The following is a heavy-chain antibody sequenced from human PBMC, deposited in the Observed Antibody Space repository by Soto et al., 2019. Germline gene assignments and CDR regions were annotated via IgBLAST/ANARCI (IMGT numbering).Heavy chain of an antibody. CDR2: IYYSGST. D-gene: IGHD3-22*01. Sequence: PSETLSLTCTVSGGSISSGDYYWSWIRQPPGKGLEWIGYIYYSGSTYYNPSLKSRVTISVDTSKNQFSLKLSSVTAADTAVYYCARAPIQYYYDSSSSSRGMDVWGQGTTVTVSS. V-gene: IGHV4-30-4*01. CDR3: ARAPIQYYYDSSSSSRGMDV. CDR1: GGSISSGDYY. J-gene: IGHJ6*02.